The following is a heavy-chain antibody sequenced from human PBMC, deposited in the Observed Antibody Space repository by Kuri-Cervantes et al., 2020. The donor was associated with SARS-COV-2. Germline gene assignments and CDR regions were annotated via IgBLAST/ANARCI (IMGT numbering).Heavy chain of an antibody. V-gene: IGHV3-23*01. CDR3: ATGVNHGWLTIFGVVIPPFDY. CDR2: ISDSVGST. Sequence: GESLKISCAASGFTFSSYAMSWVRQAPGKGLEWVSAISDSVGSTYYADSVKGRFTISRDNAKNSLYLQMNSLRAEDTAVYYCATGVNHGWLTIFGVVIPPFDYWGHGTLVTVSS. D-gene: IGHD3-3*01. J-gene: IGHJ4*01. CDR1: GFTFSSYA.